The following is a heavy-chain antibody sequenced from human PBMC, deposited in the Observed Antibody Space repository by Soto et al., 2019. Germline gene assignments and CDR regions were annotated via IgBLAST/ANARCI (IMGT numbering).Heavy chain of an antibody. CDR2: IKSKTDGGTT. V-gene: IGHV3-15*01. J-gene: IGHJ4*02. D-gene: IGHD2-15*01. Sequence: GGSLRLSCAASGFTFSNAWMSWVRQAPGKGLEWVGRIKSKTDGGTTDYAAPVKGRFTISRDDSKNTLYLQMNSLKTEDTAVYYCTTDSLDVVVVAATQVYWGQGTLVTVSS. CDR3: TTDSLDVVVVAATQVY. CDR1: GFTFSNAW.